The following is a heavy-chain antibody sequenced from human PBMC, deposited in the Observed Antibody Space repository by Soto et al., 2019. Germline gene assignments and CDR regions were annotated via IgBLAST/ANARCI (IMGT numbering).Heavy chain of an antibody. Sequence: GGSLRLSCAASGFTFSSYAMSWVRQAPGKGLEWVSAISGSGGSTYYADSVKGRFTISRDNSKNTLYLQMNSLRAEDTAVYYWPTSPARLRFGYDYWGPGTLVTVSS. CDR3: PTSPARLRFGYDY. J-gene: IGHJ4*02. CDR2: ISGSGGST. V-gene: IGHV3-23*01. CDR1: GFTFSSYA. D-gene: IGHD3-3*01.